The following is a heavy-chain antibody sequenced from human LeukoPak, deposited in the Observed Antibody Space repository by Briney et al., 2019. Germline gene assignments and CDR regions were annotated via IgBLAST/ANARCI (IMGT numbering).Heavy chain of an antibody. CDR2: IKQDGSER. J-gene: IGHJ4*02. Sequence: GGSLRLSCAASGFTFSGFSMSWVRQSPTKGLEWVANIKQDGSERYYVDSVKGRLTISRDNAKNSLYLQMNSLRAEDTAVYYCARDACSSTSCYPGYWGQGTLVTVSS. CDR3: ARDACSSTSCYPGY. CDR1: GFTFSGFS. D-gene: IGHD2-2*01. V-gene: IGHV3-7*01.